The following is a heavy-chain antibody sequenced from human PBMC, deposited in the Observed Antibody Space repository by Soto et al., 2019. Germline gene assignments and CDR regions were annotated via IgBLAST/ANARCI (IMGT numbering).Heavy chain of an antibody. CDR1: GYTFTSYY. CDR2: INPSGGST. D-gene: IGHD5-12*01. Sequence: GASVKVSCKASGYTFTSYYMHWVRQAPGQGLEWMGIINPSGGSTSYAQKFQGRVTMTRDTSTSTVYMELSSLRSEDTAVYYCAREVADGATIMAYGMDVWGQGTTVTVSS. V-gene: IGHV1-46*01. CDR3: AREVADGATIMAYGMDV. J-gene: IGHJ6*02.